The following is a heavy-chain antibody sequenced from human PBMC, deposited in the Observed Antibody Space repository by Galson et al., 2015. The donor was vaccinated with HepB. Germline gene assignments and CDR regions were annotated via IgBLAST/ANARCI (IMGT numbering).Heavy chain of an antibody. CDR3: ARDSLYCSSSSCYYFYYMDV. J-gene: IGHJ6*03. CDR1: GFTFSSYD. Sequence: SLRLSCAASGFTFSSYDVHWVRQAPGKGLEWVAIISYDGSNKYYADSVKGRFTISRDNSKNTLYLQMNSLRAEDTAVYYCARDSLYCSSSSCYYFYYMDVWGKGTTVTVSS. V-gene: IGHV3-30-3*01. D-gene: IGHD2-2*01. CDR2: ISYDGSNK.